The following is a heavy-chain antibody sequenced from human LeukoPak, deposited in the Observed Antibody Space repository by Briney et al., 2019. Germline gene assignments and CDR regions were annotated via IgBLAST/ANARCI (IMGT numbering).Heavy chain of an antibody. CDR3: ARNRQQPSRFDP. CDR1: GYTFTAYY. V-gene: IGHV1-2*02. D-gene: IGHD1/OR15-1a*01. Sequence: GASVEVSCKASGYTFTAYYIHWVRQAPGQGLEWMGWINPNSGGTNYAQKFQGKVTMTRDTSISTAYMELSRLRSDDTAVYYCARNRQQPSRFDPWGQGTLVTVSS. CDR2: INPNSGGT. J-gene: IGHJ5*02.